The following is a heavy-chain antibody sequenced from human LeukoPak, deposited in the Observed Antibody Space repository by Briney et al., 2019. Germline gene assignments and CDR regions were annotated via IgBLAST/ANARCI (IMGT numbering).Heavy chain of an antibody. J-gene: IGHJ4*02. Sequence: SETLSLTCAVYGGSFSGYYWSWIRQPPGKGLEWIGEINHSGGTNYNPSLKSRVTISVDTSKNQFSLKLSSVTGADTAVYYCAREFGSSGWISFDYWGQGTLVTVSS. CDR3: AREFGSSGWISFDY. CDR1: GGSFSGYY. D-gene: IGHD6-19*01. V-gene: IGHV4-34*01. CDR2: INHSGGT.